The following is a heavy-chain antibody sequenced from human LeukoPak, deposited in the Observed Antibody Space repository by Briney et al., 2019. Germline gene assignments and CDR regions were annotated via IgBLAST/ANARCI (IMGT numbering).Heavy chain of an antibody. Sequence: PSETLSLTCSGSNYSISNSLYWGWLRQPPGKGLEWIGSIYRSASTFYNPSLKSRVTISLDTSKNQFSLKLSSVTAADTAVYFCARGTYGYYMDVWGKGTTVTVSS. CDR2: IYRSAST. CDR3: ARGTYGYYMDV. V-gene: IGHV4-38-2*02. CDR1: NYSISNSLY. D-gene: IGHD4-17*01. J-gene: IGHJ6*03.